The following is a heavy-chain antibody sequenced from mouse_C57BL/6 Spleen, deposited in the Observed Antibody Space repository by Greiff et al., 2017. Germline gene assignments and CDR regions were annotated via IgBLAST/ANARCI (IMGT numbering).Heavy chain of an antibody. CDR1: GFSLTSYG. V-gene: IGHV2-2*01. J-gene: IGHJ3*01. Sequence: QVQLQQSGPGLVQPSQSLSITCTVSGFSLTSYGVHWVRQSPGKGLEWLGVIWSGGSTDYNAAFISRLSISKDNSKSQVFFKMNSLQADDTAIYYCARNEDYDYDQAWFAYWGQGTLVTVSA. CDR3: ARNEDYDYDQAWFAY. CDR2: IWSGGST. D-gene: IGHD2-4*01.